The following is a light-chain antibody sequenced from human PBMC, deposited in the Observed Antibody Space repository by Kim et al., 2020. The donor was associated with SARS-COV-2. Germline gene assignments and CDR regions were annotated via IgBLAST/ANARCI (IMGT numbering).Light chain of an antibody. J-gene: IGLJ2*01. Sequence: YELTQPPSVSVSPGQTASITCSGDKLGDKYACWYQQKPGQSPVLVIYQDSKRPSGIPERFSGSNSGNTATLTISGTQAMDEADYYCQAWDSSTVVFGGGTQLTVL. CDR3: QAWDSSTVV. V-gene: IGLV3-1*01. CDR2: QDS. CDR1: KLGDKY.